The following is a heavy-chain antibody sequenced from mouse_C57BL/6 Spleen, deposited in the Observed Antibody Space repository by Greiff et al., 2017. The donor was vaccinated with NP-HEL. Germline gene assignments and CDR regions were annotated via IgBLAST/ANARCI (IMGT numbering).Heavy chain of an antibody. Sequence: QVQLQQPGAELVKPGASVKLSCKASGYTFTSYWMQWVKQRPGQGLEWIGEIDPSDSYTNYNQKFKGTATLTVDTASSPAYMQLSSLTSEYSAVYYCARRGGNYPYYYAMDYWGQGTSVTVSS. CDR1: GYTFTSYW. CDR2: IDPSDSYT. V-gene: IGHV1-50*01. J-gene: IGHJ4*01. D-gene: IGHD2-1*01. CDR3: ARRGGNYPYYYAMDY.